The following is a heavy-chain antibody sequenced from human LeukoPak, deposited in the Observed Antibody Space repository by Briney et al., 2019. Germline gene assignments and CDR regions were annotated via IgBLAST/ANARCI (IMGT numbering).Heavy chain of an antibody. CDR2: IYHSGST. J-gene: IGHJ5*02. D-gene: IGHD3-22*01. CDR1: GGSISSGGYY. CDR3: ARVPYYYDSSGYYHNWFDP. Sequence: SETLSLTCTVSGGSISSGGYYWSWIRQHPGKGLEWIGYIYHSGSTYYNPSLKSRVTISVDRSKNQFSLKLSSVTAADTAVYYCARVPYYYDSSGYYHNWFDPWGQGTLVTVSS. V-gene: IGHV4-30-2*01.